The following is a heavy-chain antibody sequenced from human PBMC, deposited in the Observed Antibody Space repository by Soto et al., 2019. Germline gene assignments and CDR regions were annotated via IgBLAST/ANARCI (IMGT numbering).Heavy chain of an antibody. Sequence: QVQLVQSGAEVKKPGSSVKVSCKASGGTFSSYAISWVRQAPGQGLEWMGGIIPISGTANYARKFQGRVTTTADESTSTADMELSSLRSEDTAVYYCARSQGSSTSLEIYYYYYYGMDVWGQGTTVTVSS. J-gene: IGHJ6*02. CDR3: ARSQGSSTSLEIYYYYYYGMDV. V-gene: IGHV1-69*01. D-gene: IGHD2-2*01. CDR2: IIPISGTA. CDR1: GGTFSSYA.